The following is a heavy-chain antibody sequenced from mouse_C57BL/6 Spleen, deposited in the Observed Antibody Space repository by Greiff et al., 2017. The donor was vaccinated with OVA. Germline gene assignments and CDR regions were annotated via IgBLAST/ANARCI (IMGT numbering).Heavy chain of an antibody. CDR2: ISDGGSYT. D-gene: IGHD2-1*01. V-gene: IGHV5-4*01. CDR3: ARDPYGNGGYAMDY. J-gene: IGHJ4*01. CDR1: GFTFSSYA. Sequence: EVKLVESGGGLVKPGGSLKLSCAASGFTFSSYAMSWVRQTPEKRLEWVATISDGGSYTYYPDNVKGRFTISRDNAKNNLYLQMSHLKSEDTAMYYCARDPYGNGGYAMDYWGQGTSVTVSS.